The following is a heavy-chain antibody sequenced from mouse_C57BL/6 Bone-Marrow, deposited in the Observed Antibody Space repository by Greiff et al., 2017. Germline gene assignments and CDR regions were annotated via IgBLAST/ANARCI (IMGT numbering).Heavy chain of an antibody. D-gene: IGHD3-2*02. Sequence: VQLQQSGAELVRPGASVKLSCTASGFNIKDDYMHWVKQRPEHGLEWIGWIDPENGGTVYASKFQGKATITADTSSNTAYLQLSSLTSEDTAVYYCTTSGYCSRTNALDYWGQGTLVTVSA. CDR2: IDPENGGT. V-gene: IGHV14-4*01. CDR3: TTSGYCSRTNALDY. J-gene: IGHJ3*01. CDR1: GFNIKDDY.